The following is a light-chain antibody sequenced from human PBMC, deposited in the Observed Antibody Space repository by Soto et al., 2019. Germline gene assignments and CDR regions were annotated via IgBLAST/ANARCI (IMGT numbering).Light chain of an antibody. CDR2: EVT. J-gene: IGLJ2*01. CDR3: SSYAGTNNVI. V-gene: IGLV2-8*01. CDR1: ISDVGGYNH. Sequence: QSALTQPPSPSGSPGQSVTISCAGSISDVGGYNHVSWYQQHPGKAPKLLIYEVTKRPSGVPARFSGSKSGNTASLTVSGLQGDDEADYYCSSYAGTNNVIFGGGTKLTVL.